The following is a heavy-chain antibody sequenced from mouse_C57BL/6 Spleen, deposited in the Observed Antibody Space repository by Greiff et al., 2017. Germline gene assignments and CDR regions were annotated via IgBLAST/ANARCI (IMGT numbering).Heavy chain of an antibody. CDR3: ARADYYGSSYWYFDV. J-gene: IGHJ1*03. Sequence: EVQVVESGGDLVKPGGSLKLSCAASGFTFSSYGMSWVRQTPDKRLEWVATISSGGSYTYYPDSVKGRFTISRDNAKNTLYLQMSSLKSEDTAMYYCARADYYGSSYWYFDVWGTGTTVTVSS. D-gene: IGHD1-1*01. CDR2: ISSGGSYT. V-gene: IGHV5-6*01. CDR1: GFTFSSYG.